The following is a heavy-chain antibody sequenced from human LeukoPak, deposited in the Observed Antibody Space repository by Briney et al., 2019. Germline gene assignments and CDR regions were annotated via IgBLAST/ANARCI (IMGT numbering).Heavy chain of an antibody. Sequence: SETLSLTCTVSGGSISSSSYYWGWIRQPPGKGLEWIGSIYYSGSTYYNPSLKSRVTISVDTSKNQFSLKLSSVTAADTAVYYCARSYSSSWYGPYNWFDPWGQGTLVTVSS. CDR3: ARSYSSSWYGPYNWFDP. CDR2: IYYSGST. D-gene: IGHD6-13*01. V-gene: IGHV4-39*01. CDR1: GGSISSSSYY. J-gene: IGHJ5*02.